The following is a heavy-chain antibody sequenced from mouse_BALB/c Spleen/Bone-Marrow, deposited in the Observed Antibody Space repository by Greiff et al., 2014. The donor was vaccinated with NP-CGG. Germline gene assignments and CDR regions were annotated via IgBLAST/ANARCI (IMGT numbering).Heavy chain of an antibody. CDR1: GFTFTDYY. V-gene: IGHV7-3*02. J-gene: IGHJ1*01. Sequence: DVMLVESGGGLVQPGGSLRLSCATSGFTFTDYYMSWVRQPPGKALEWLGFIRNKAKGYTTDYSASVKGRFIISRDNSQSILYLQMNTLRAEDSATYYCARDITTATGNWYFDVWGAGTTLTVSS. CDR3: ARDITTATGNWYFDV. D-gene: IGHD1-2*01. CDR2: IRNKAKGYTT.